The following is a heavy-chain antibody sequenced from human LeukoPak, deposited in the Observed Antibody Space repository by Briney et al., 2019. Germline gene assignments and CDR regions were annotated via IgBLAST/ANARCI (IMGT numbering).Heavy chain of an antibody. CDR1: GFTFSSYA. CDR3: ARAAEMATIYYFDY. D-gene: IGHD5-24*01. J-gene: IGHJ4*02. Sequence: GGSLRLSCAAPGFTFSSYAMPWVRQAPGKGLEYVSPISRNGGSTYYATSVKGRFPISSDNSKKPVYLQMGSLRAEDMAVYYCARAAEMATIYYFDYWGQGTLVSVSS. V-gene: IGHV3-64*01. CDR2: ISRNGGST.